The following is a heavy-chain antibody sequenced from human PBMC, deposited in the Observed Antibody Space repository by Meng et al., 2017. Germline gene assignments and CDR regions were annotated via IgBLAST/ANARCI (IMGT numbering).Heavy chain of an antibody. Sequence: GESLKISCAASGFTFSCYGMHWVRQAPGKGPEWVAVIWYDGSNKYYADSVKGRFTISRDNSKNTLYLQMNSLRAEDTAVYYCARDQRYCSSTSCYFFSVRWGMDVWGQGTTVTVSS. V-gene: IGHV3-33*01. J-gene: IGHJ6*02. CDR1: GFTFSCYG. CDR2: IWYDGSNK. D-gene: IGHD2-2*01. CDR3: ARDQRYCSSTSCYFFSVRWGMDV.